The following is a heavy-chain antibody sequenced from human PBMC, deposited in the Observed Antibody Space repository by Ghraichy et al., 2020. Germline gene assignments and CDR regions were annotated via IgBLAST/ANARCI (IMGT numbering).Heavy chain of an antibody. D-gene: IGHD5-24*01. Sequence: GGSLRLSCAASGFTFDDYAMHWVRQAPGKGLEWVSLISGDGGSTYYADSVKGRFTISRDNSKNSLYLQMNSLRTEDTALYYCAKVSRDGYNWRSPDYWYFDLWGRGTLVTVSS. CDR1: GFTFDDYA. CDR2: ISGDGGST. V-gene: IGHV3-43*02. J-gene: IGHJ2*01. CDR3: AKVSRDGYNWRSPDYWYFDL.